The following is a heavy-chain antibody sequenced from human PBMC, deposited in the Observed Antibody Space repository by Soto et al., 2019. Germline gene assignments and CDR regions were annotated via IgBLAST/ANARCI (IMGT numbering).Heavy chain of an antibody. D-gene: IGHD3-10*01. V-gene: IGHV4-34*01. Sequence: SETLSLTCAVYGGSFSGYYWSWIRQPPGKGLEWIGEINHSGSTNYNPSLKSRVTISVDTSKNQFSLKLSSVTAADTAVYYCARGSVFLWFGESPNWFDRWGQGTLVTVSS. CDR3: ARGSVFLWFGESPNWFDR. CDR1: GGSFSGYY. J-gene: IGHJ5*02. CDR2: INHSGST.